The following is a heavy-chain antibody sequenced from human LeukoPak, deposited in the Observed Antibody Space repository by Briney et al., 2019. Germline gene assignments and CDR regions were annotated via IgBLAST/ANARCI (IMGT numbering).Heavy chain of an antibody. J-gene: IGHJ6*03. CDR3: ATGGGHCSGGSCYWGYMDV. V-gene: IGHV1-8*01. Sequence: ASVKVSCKASGYTFTSYDINWVRQATGQGLEWMGWMDPNSGNTGYAQKFQGRVTMTRNTSISTAYMELSSLRSEDTAVYYCATGGGHCSGGSCYWGYMDVWGKGTTVTVSS. CDR2: MDPNSGNT. CDR1: GYTFTSYD. D-gene: IGHD2-15*01.